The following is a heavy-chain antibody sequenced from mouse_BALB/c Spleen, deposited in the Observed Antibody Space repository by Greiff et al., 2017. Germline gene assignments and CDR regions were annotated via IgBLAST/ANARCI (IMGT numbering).Heavy chain of an antibody. D-gene: IGHD2-10*01. CDR1: GYSITSGYY. Sequence: EVQLQESGPGLVKPSQSLSLTCSVTGYSITSGYYWNWIRQFPGNKLEWMGYISYDGSNNYNPSLKNRISITRDTSKNQFFLKLNSVTTEDTATYYCARASYGNYPWFAYWGQGTLVTVSA. J-gene: IGHJ3*01. V-gene: IGHV3-6*02. CDR3: ARASYGNYPWFAY. CDR2: ISYDGSN.